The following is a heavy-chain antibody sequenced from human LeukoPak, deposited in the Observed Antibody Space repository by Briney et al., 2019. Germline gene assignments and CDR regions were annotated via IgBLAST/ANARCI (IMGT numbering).Heavy chain of an antibody. CDR3: ARDQLGGLFDN. Sequence: GGSLRLSCAASGFTFSTYWMSWVRQAPGKGLEWVSVIYSAGTTYYADSVKGRFTISRDNSKNTLYLQMNRLRAEDTAVYYCARDQLGGLFDNWGQGTLVTVSS. J-gene: IGHJ4*02. D-gene: IGHD7-27*01. CDR2: IYSAGTT. CDR1: GFTFSTYW. V-gene: IGHV3-66*01.